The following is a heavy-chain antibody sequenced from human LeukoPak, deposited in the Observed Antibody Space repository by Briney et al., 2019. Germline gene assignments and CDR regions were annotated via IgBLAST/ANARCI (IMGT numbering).Heavy chain of an antibody. J-gene: IGHJ4*02. V-gene: IGHV3-74*01. CDR2: IKSDGSST. D-gene: IGHD1-26*01. CDR3: TRDRGGSYDFDY. Sequence: HWVRXAXXKGLVWVSRIKSDGSSTSYADSVKGRFTISRDNAKNTLYLQMNSLRAEDTAVYYCTRDRGGSYDFDYWGQGTLVTVSS.